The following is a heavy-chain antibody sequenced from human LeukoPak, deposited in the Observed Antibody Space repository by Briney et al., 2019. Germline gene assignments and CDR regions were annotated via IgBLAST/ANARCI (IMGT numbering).Heavy chain of an antibody. V-gene: IGHV6-1*01. D-gene: IGHD2-15*01. Sequence: SQTLSLTCAISGDSVSSNSAAWNWIRQSPSRGLEWLGRTYYRSKWYNDYIVSVKSRITINPDTSKNQFSLQLNSVTPEDTAVYYCARESCSGGNCPYGMDVWGQGTTVTVSS. CDR1: GDSVSSNSAA. J-gene: IGHJ6*02. CDR3: ARESCSGGNCPYGMDV. CDR2: TYYRSKWYN.